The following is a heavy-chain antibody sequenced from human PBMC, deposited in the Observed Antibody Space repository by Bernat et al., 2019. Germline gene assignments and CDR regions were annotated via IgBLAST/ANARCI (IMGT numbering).Heavy chain of an antibody. CDR1: GFTFSVYE. D-gene: IGHD5-18*01. CDR3: ARGWGYFV. Sequence: EVQLVESGGGLVQPGGSLRLSCAASGFTFSVYEMDWVRQAPGKGLEGVSYISSSGIIDYADSVKGRFTISRDNAKNSLYLQMNSLRVEDTAVYYCARGWGYFVWGQGTTVTVSS. J-gene: IGHJ6*02. V-gene: IGHV3-48*03. CDR2: ISSSGII.